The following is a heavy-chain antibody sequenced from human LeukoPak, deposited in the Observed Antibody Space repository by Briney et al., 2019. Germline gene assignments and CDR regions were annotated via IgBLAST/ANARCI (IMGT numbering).Heavy chain of an antibody. J-gene: IGHJ4*02. CDR2: INHSGST. Sequence: PSETLSLTCAVYGGSFSGYYWSWIRQPPGKGLEWIGEINHSGSTNYNPSLKSRVTIPVDTSKNQFSLKLSSVTAADTAVYYCARGQWLVDYWGQGTLVTVSS. V-gene: IGHV4-34*01. CDR1: GGSFSGYY. D-gene: IGHD6-19*01. CDR3: ARGQWLVDY.